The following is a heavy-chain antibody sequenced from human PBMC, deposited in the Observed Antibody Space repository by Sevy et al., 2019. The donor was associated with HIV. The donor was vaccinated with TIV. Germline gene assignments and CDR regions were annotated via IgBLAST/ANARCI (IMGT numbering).Heavy chain of an antibody. J-gene: IGHJ3*02. Sequence: SETLSLTCTVSGGSISSYYWSWIRQPPGKGLEWIGYIYYSGSTNYNPSLKSRVTISVDTSKNQFSLKLSSVTAADTAVYYCARSGQWESGVTGDPFDIWGQGTMVTVSS. CDR2: IYYSGST. CDR1: GGSISSYY. D-gene: IGHD1-26*01. V-gene: IGHV4-59*01. CDR3: ARSGQWESGVTGDPFDI.